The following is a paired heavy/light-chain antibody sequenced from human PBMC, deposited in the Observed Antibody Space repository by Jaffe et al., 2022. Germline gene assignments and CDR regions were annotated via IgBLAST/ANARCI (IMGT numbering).Heavy chain of an antibody. D-gene: IGHD2-2*01. CDR2: IKSKTDGGTT. J-gene: IGHJ3*02. CDR1: GFTFSNAW. CDR3: TTAIVVVPAALALNDAFDI. V-gene: IGHV3-15*01. Sequence: EVQLVESGGGLVKPGGSLRLSCAASGFTFSNAWMSWVRQAPGKGLEWVGRIKSKTDGGTTDYAAPVKGRFTISRDDSKNTLYLQMNSLKTEDTAVYYCTTAIVVVPAALALNDAFDIWGQGTMVTVSS.
Light chain of an antibody. CDR1: QSVSSY. CDR3: QQRSNWPTWT. J-gene: IGKJ1*01. V-gene: IGKV3-11*01. CDR2: DAS. Sequence: EIVLTQSPATLSLSPGERATLSCRASQSVSSYLAWYQQKPGQAPRLLIYDASNRATGIPARFSGSGSGTDFTLTISSLEPEDFAVYYCQQRSNWPTWTFGQGTKVEIK.